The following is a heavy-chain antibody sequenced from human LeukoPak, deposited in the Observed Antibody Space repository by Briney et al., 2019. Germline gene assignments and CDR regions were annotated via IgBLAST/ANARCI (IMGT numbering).Heavy chain of an antibody. V-gene: IGHV1-24*01. CDR2: FDPEDGET. CDR1: GGTFSSYA. Sequence: ASVKVSCKASGGTFSSYAISWVRQAPGKGLEWMGGFDPEDGETIYAQKFQGRVTMTEDTSTDTAYMELSSLRSEDTAVYYCATLYYARGYYYGMDVWGQGTTVTVSS. CDR3: ATLYYARGYYYGMDV. J-gene: IGHJ6*02. D-gene: IGHD3-22*01.